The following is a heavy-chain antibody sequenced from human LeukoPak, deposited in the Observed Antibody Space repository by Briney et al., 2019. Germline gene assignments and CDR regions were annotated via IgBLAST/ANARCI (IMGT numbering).Heavy chain of an antibody. J-gene: IGHJ4*02. V-gene: IGHV3-23*01. D-gene: IGHD2-15*01. CDR3: ASGPHVVVVAATDY. Sequence: AISGSGGSTYYADSVKGRFTISRDNSKNTLYLQMNSLRAEDTAVYYCASGPHVVVVAATDYWGQGTLVTVSS. CDR2: ISGSGGST.